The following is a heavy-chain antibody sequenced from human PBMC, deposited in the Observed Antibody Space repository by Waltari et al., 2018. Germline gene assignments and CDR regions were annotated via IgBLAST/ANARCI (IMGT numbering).Heavy chain of an antibody. CDR1: GYTFTSYA. CDR2: INAGNGNT. CDR3: ARPPYSSSWSYYYYYGMDV. J-gene: IGHJ6*02. Sequence: EVKKPGASVKVSCKASGYTFTSYAMHWVRQAPGQRLEWMGWINAGNGNTKYSQKFQGRVTITRDTSASTAYMELSSLRSEDTAVYYCARPPYSSSWSYYYYYGMDVWGQGTTVTVSS. V-gene: IGHV1-3*01. D-gene: IGHD6-13*01.